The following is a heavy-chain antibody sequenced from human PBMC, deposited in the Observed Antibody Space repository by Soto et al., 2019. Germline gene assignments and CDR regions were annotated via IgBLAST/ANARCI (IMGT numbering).Heavy chain of an antibody. V-gene: IGHV3-53*01. Sequence: GGSRRLSCGASGFTVSSNYMSWVRQAPGKGLEWVSVIYSGGSTYYADSVKGRFTISRDNSKNTLYLQMNSLRAEDTAVYYCARTPPRDYGDYVAYWGQGTLVNVSS. CDR1: GFTVSSNY. J-gene: IGHJ4*02. CDR2: IYSGGST. D-gene: IGHD4-17*01. CDR3: ARTPPRDYGDYVAY.